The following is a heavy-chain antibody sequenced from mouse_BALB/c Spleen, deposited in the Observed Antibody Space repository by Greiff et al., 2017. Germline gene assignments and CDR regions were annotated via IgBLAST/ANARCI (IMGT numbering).Heavy chain of an antibody. CDR1: GYTFTSYW. V-gene: IGHV1-5*01. Sequence: EVKLMESGTVLARPGASVKMSCKASGYTFTSYWMHWVKQRPGQGLEWIGAIYPGNSDTSYNQKFKGKAKLTAVTSTNTAYMELSSLTNEDSAVFDGTRPLYGNSAWFAYWGQGTLVTVSA. D-gene: IGHD2-1*01. J-gene: IGHJ3*01. CDR2: IYPGNSDT. CDR3: TRPLYGNSAWFAY.